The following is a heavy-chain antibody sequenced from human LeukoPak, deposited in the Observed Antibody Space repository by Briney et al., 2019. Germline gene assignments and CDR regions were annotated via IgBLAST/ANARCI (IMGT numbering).Heavy chain of an antibody. CDR1: GYTLTELS. J-gene: IGHJ3*02. Sequence: GASVKVSCKVSGYTLTELSMHWVRRAPGKGLEWMGGFDPEDGETIYAQKFQGRVTMTEYTSTDTAYMELSSLRSEDTAVYYCATELAGWRTVGNAFDIWGQGTMVTVSS. D-gene: IGHD4-23*01. CDR3: ATELAGWRTVGNAFDI. CDR2: FDPEDGET. V-gene: IGHV1-24*01.